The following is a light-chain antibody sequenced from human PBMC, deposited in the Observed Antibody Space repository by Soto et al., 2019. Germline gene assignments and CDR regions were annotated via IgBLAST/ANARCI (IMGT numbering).Light chain of an antibody. CDR1: QSVLYSSNNKNY. Sequence: DIVMTQSPDSLAVSLGERATINCKSSQSVLYSSNNKNYLAWYQQKPGQPPKLLIYWASTRESGVPDRFSGSGSGTDFTPTISSLLAEDVAVYYCQQYYCTPQTCGPGTKVDIK. V-gene: IGKV4-1*01. J-gene: IGKJ3*01. CDR2: WAS. CDR3: QQYYCTPQT.